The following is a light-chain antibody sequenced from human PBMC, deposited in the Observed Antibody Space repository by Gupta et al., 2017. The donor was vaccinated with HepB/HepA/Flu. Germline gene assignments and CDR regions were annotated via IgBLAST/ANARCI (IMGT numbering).Light chain of an antibody. Sequence: DIEMTQSPSSLSASVGDRGTITCRASQSISSYLNWYQQKPGKAPKLLIYAASSLQSGVPSRFSGSGSGTDFTLTISRLQPEDFATYYCLQSASTPWTFGQGTKVEIK. CDR2: AAS. CDR3: LQSASTPWT. V-gene: IGKV1-39*01. J-gene: IGKJ1*01. CDR1: QSISSY.